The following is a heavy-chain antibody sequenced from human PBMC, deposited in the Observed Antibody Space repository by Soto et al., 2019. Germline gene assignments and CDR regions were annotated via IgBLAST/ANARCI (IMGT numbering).Heavy chain of an antibody. CDR2: ISSRGNSI. D-gene: IGHD3-3*01. J-gene: IGHJ5*02. V-gene: IGHV3-21*04. CDR1: GFTFSSYI. CDR3: AKDYDFWSGYNWFDP. Sequence: GGSLRLSCAASGFTFSSYIMNWVRQAPGKGLEWVSSISSRGNSIYYADSVKGRFTISRDNSKNTMYLQMNSLRAEDTAVYYCAKDYDFWSGYNWFDPWGQGTLVTVSS.